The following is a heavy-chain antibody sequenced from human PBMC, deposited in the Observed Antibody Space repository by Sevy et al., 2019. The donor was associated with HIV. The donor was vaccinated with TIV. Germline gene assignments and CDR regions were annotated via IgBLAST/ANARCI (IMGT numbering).Heavy chain of an antibody. J-gene: IGHJ4*02. CDR3: AREGITMVRGTLDY. V-gene: IGHV3-30-3*01. CDR2: ISYDGSNK. Sequence: GGSLRLSCAASGFTFSSYAMHWVRQAPGKGLEWAAVISYDGSNKYYADSVKGRFTISRDNSKNTLYLQMNSLRAEDTAVYYCAREGITMVRGTLDYWGQGTLVTVSS. CDR1: GFTFSSYA. D-gene: IGHD3-10*01.